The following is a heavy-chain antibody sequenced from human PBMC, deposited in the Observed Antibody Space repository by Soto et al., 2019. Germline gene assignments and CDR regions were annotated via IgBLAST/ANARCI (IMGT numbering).Heavy chain of an antibody. V-gene: IGHV5-10-1*01. CDR2: IDPSDSYT. CDR1: GYSFTSYW. J-gene: IGHJ6*02. D-gene: IGHD6-13*01. Sequence: RGESLKISCKGSGYSFTSYWISWVRQMPGKGLEWMGRIDPSDSYTNYSPSFQGHVTISADKSISTAYLQWSSLKASDTAMYYCARHQEAAPYYYYYYGMDVWGQGTTVTVSS. CDR3: ARHQEAAPYYYYYYGMDV.